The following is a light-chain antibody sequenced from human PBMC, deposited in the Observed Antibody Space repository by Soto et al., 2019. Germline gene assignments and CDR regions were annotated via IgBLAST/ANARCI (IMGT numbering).Light chain of an antibody. CDR1: QSVSSN. V-gene: IGKV3-15*01. Sequence: DIVMTQSPATLSVSPGERATLSYRASQSVSSNLAWYQQKPGQAPRLLIYGASTRATGIAARFSGSGSGTDFTLTISSLQSEDFAVYYCQQYNNWPLTFGGGTKVEIK. CDR3: QQYNNWPLT. CDR2: GAS. J-gene: IGKJ4*01.